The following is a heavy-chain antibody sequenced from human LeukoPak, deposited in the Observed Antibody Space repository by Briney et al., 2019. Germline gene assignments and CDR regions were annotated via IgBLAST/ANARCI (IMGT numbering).Heavy chain of an antibody. V-gene: IGHV3-53*01. J-gene: IGHJ3*02. CDR3: AKDPSLSDIVLMVYASDAFDI. CDR1: GFTVSSNY. D-gene: IGHD2-8*01. Sequence: GGSLRLSCAASGFTVSSNYMNWVRQAPGKGLEWVSVIYSGGSTYYADSVKGLFTISRDNSKNTLYLPMNSLRAEDTAVYYCAKDPSLSDIVLMVYASDAFDIWGQGTMVTVSS. CDR2: IYSGGST.